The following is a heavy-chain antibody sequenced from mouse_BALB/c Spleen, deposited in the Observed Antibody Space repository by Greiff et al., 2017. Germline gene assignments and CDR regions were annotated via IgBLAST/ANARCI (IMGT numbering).Heavy chain of an antibody. CDR1: GFTFSDYY. V-gene: IGHV5-4*02. D-gene: IGHD2-4*01. CDR2: ISDGGSYT. CDR3: ARGYDYDGEDAMDY. Sequence: EVKVVESGGGLVKPGGSLKLSCAASGFTFSDYYMYWVRQTPEKRLEWVATISDGGSYTYYPDSVKGRFTISRDNAKNNLYLQMSSLKSEDTAMYYCARGYDYDGEDAMDYWGQGTSVTVSS. J-gene: IGHJ4*01.